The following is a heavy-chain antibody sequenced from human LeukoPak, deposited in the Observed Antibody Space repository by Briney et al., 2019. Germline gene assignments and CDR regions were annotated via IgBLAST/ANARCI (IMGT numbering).Heavy chain of an antibody. D-gene: IGHD6-19*01. Sequence: GGSLRLSCAASGFTFSSYAMSWVRQAPGKGLEWVSAISGSGGSTYYADSVKGRFTISRDNSKNTLYLQMNSLRAEDTAVYYCAGYLTSGWDRIDDYWGQGTLVTASS. CDR3: AGYLTSGWDRIDDY. J-gene: IGHJ4*02. CDR1: GFTFSSYA. CDR2: ISGSGGST. V-gene: IGHV3-23*01.